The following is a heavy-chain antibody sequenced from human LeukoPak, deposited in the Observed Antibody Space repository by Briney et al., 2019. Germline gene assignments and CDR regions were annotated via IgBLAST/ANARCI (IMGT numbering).Heavy chain of an antibody. CDR3: AEETYSSGWYPYFDY. CDR2: ISGSGGST. CDR1: GFTFSSYA. Sequence: GGSLRLSCVASGFTFSSYAMSWVRQAPGKGLEWVSGISGSGGSTYYADSVKGRFTISRDNSKNTLFLLMNSLRAEDTAVYYCAEETYSSGWYPYFDYWGQGTLVTVSS. J-gene: IGHJ4*02. V-gene: IGHV3-23*01. D-gene: IGHD6-19*01.